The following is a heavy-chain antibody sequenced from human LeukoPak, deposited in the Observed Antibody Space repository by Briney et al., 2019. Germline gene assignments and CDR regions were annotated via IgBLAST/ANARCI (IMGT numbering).Heavy chain of an antibody. Sequence: ASVKVSCKSSGGTFSIYVITWVRQAPGQGLEWMGGIIPISGTPNYAQKFRDRVTFTADESTTTAYMELRSLRSEDTAVYYCARGTDDYIVATTSLDYWGQGTLVTVSS. CDR2: IIPISGTP. V-gene: IGHV1-69*13. CDR1: GGTFSIYV. CDR3: ARGTDDYIVATTSLDY. D-gene: IGHD5-12*01. J-gene: IGHJ4*02.